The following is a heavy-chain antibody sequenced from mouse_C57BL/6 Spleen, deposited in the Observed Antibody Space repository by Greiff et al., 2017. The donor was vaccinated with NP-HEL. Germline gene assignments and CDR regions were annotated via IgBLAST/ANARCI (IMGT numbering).Heavy chain of an antibody. J-gene: IGHJ4*01. V-gene: IGHV1-52*01. CDR1: GYTFTSYW. Sequence: KESCKASGYTFTSYWMHWVKQRPIQGLEWIGNIDPSDSETHYNQKFKDKATLTVDKSSSTAYMQLSSLTSEDSAVYYCARLGKIYPDAMDYWGQGTSVTVSS. D-gene: IGHD1-1*01. CDR2: IDPSDSET. CDR3: ARLGKIYPDAMDY.